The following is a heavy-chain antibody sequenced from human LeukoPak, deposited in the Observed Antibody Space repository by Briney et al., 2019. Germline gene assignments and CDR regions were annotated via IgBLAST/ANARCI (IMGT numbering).Heavy chain of an antibody. D-gene: IGHD6-19*01. J-gene: IGHJ4*02. V-gene: IGHV3-23*01. CDR3: AKGGSGSRYYFDY. CDR1: GGTSSSYA. CDR2: ISDSGGST. Sequence: GGSLRLSCAASGGTSSSYAMSWVRQAPGKGLEWVAAISDSGGSTYHADSMKGRFTLSRDNSNTPLYLQMNSLRAEDTPVYYCAKGGSGSRYYFDYWGQGTLVTVPS.